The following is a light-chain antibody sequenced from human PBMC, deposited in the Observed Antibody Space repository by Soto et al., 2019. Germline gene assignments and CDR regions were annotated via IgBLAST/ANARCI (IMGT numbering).Light chain of an antibody. CDR1: SSDVGSYNR. Sequence: QSALTQPPSVSGSPGQSVTISCTGTSSDVGSYNRVSWYQQPPGTAPKLIIYEVSNRPSGVPDRFSGSKSGNTASLTISGLQAEDEADYYCSLYTSSSTFNWVFGGGTKVTVL. J-gene: IGLJ3*02. CDR3: SLYTSSSTFNWV. CDR2: EVS. V-gene: IGLV2-18*01.